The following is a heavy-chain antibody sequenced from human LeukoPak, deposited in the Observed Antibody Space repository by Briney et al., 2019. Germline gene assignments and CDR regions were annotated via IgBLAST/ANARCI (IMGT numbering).Heavy chain of an antibody. J-gene: IGHJ6*02. D-gene: IGHD6-13*01. CDR3: ARVCIGQQLDKYYYYAMDV. CDR2: INPNSGGT. CDR1: GYTFTDYY. V-gene: IGHV1-2*02. Sequence: VASVKASFKASGYTFTDYYMHWVRQAPGQGLEWMGWINPNSGGTNFAQKSQGRVTMTTDMSISTAYMEVSRLRSDDTAVYYCARVCIGQQLDKYYYYAMDVWGQGTTVTVSS.